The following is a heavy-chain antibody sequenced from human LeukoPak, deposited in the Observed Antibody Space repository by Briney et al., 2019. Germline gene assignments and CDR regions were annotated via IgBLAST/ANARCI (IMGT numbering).Heavy chain of an antibody. Sequence: GGSLRLSCAASGFIFGSYAMNWVRQAPGKGLEWVSALSGNGAKTYYVDAVKGRFTISRDNSKNTLYLQMSSLRAEYTAVYYCTKDDGSYGFDHWGQGTLVTVSS. J-gene: IGHJ5*02. D-gene: IGHD5-18*01. CDR2: LSGNGAKT. CDR1: GFIFGSYA. V-gene: IGHV3-23*01. CDR3: TKDDGSYGFDH.